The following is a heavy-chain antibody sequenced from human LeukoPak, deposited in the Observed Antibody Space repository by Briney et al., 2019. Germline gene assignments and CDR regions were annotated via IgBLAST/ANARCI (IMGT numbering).Heavy chain of an antibody. J-gene: IGHJ4*02. Sequence: QPGGSLRLSCAASGFTFSSYAMSWVRQAPGKGLEWVSAISGSGGSTYYADSVKGRFTISRDNSNNALYLQMNSLRVEDTAVYYCAKGGYSSSSPGGHWGQGTLVTVSS. CDR2: ISGSGGST. CDR3: AKGGYSSSSPGGH. CDR1: GFTFSSYA. V-gene: IGHV3-23*01. D-gene: IGHD6-6*01.